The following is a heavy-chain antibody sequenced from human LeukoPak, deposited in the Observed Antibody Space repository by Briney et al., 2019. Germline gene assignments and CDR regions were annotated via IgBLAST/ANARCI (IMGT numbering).Heavy chain of an antibody. CDR2: ISSSSSTI. CDR1: GFAFTNYY. V-gene: IGHV3-11*04. D-gene: IGHD3-3*01. Sequence: GGSLRLSCAASGFAFTNYYMSWIRQAPGKGLEWVSYISSSSSTIYYADSVKGRFTISRDNAKNSLYLQMNSLRAEDTAVYYCARDGFWGDYYYYYYGMDVWGQGTTVTVSS. CDR3: ARDGFWGDYYYYYYGMDV. J-gene: IGHJ6*02.